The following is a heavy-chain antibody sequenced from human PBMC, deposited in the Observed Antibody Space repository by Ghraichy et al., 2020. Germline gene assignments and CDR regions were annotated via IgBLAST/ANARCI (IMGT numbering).Heavy chain of an antibody. CDR3: AKDSVSSSWYGGVDY. D-gene: IGHD6-13*01. CDR1: GFTFSSYA. Sequence: GGSLRLSCAASGFTFSSYAMSWVRQAPGKGLEWVSAISGSGGSTYYADSVKGRFTISRDNSKTTLYLQMNSLRAEDTAVYYCAKDSVSSSWYGGVDYWGQGTLVTVSS. J-gene: IGHJ4*02. V-gene: IGHV3-23*01. CDR2: ISGSGGST.